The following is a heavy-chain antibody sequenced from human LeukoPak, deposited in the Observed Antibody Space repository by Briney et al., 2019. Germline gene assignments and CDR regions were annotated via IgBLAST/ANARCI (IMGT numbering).Heavy chain of an antibody. CDR3: ARSTVTTIDY. D-gene: IGHD4-17*01. Sequence: SETLSLTCTVSGVSISSSSYYWGWIRQPPGKGLEWIGSIYYSGGTYYNPSLKSRVTISVDTSKNQFSLKLSSVTAADTAVYYCARSTVTTIDYWGQGTLVTVSS. CDR1: GVSISSSSYY. CDR2: IYYSGGT. V-gene: IGHV4-39*07. J-gene: IGHJ4*02.